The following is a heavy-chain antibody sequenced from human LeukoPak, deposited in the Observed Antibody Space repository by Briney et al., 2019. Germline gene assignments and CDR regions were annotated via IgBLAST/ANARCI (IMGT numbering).Heavy chain of an antibody. CDR1: GFTFSSYA. D-gene: IGHD1-26*01. CDR2: ISYDGSNK. Sequence: GGSLRLSCGASGFTFSSYAMHWVRQAPGKGLEWVAVISYDGSNKYCADSVKGRFTISRDNSKNTLYLQMNSLRAEDTAVYYCAKSGSYYIGYWGQGTLVTVSS. J-gene: IGHJ4*02. V-gene: IGHV3-30-3*02. CDR3: AKSGSYYIGY.